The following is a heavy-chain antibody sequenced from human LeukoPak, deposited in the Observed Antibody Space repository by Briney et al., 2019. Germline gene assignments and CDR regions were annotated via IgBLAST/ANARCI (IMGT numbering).Heavy chain of an antibody. CDR2: NIPIFGTA. D-gene: IGHD2-15*01. Sequence: GASVKVSCRASGGTFSSYAISWVRQAPGQGLEWMGGNIPIFGTANYAQKFQGRVTITADESTSTAYMELSSLRSEDTAVYYCARGVVVVAASWFDPWGQGTLVTVSS. J-gene: IGHJ5*02. V-gene: IGHV1-69*13. CDR3: ARGVVVVAASWFDP. CDR1: GGTFSSYA.